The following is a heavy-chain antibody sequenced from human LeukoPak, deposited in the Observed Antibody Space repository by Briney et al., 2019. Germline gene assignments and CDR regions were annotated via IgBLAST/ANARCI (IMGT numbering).Heavy chain of an antibody. V-gene: IGHV1-3*04. CDR2: INTGNGNT. J-gene: IGHJ4*02. D-gene: IGHD4-17*01. CDR3: ARDLGGDYAWNALDS. CDR1: GYTFTSYA. Sequence: GASVKVSCKASGYTFTSYAMHWVRQAPGQRLEWMGWINTGNGNTKYSQKFQDRVTITRDTSESTAYVELSSLRSEDTAVFYCARDLGGDYAWNALDSWGQGALVTVSS.